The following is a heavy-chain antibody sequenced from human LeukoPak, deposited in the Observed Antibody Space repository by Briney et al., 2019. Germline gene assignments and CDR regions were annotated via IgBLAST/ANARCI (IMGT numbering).Heavy chain of an antibody. J-gene: IGHJ4*02. CDR2: ISGSGGST. CDR1: GFTFSSYA. Sequence: GGSLRLSCAASGFTFSSYAMSWVRQAPGKGLEWVSAISGSGGSTCYADSVKGRFTISRDNSKNTLYLQMNSLRAEDTTVYYCAKHPQVLSDYFDYWGQGTLVTVSS. D-gene: IGHD2-2*01. V-gene: IGHV3-23*01. CDR3: AKHPQVLSDYFDY.